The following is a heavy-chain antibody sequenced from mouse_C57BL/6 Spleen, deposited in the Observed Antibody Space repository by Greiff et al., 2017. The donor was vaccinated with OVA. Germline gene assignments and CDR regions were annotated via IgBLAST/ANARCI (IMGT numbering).Heavy chain of an antibody. CDR3: ARIAGTGPWFAY. D-gene: IGHD4-1*01. CDR2: IWWGEDK. CDR1: GFSLSTFGMG. J-gene: IGHJ3*01. V-gene: IGHV8-8*01. Sequence: QVTLKESGPGILQHSQTLSLTCSFSGFSLSTFGMGVGWIRQPSGKGLEWLAHIWWGEDKYYNPALKSRLTIYKDTSKKQVFLKLANVDTADTATYYCARIAGTGPWFAYWRQGTLVTVSA.